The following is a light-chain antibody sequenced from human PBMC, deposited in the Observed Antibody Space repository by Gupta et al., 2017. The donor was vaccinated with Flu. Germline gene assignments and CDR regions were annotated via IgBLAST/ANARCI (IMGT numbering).Light chain of an antibody. CDR2: DDD. V-gene: IGLV1-51*01. CDR3: AVWDTSLTGGV. J-gene: IGLJ2*01. CDR1: SSNIGGYD. Sequence: SVLTQPPSVSAAPGQKVTISCSGSSSNIGGYDVSWYHQHPGTAPKLLIYDDDKRPSGMADRFSGSRSGTSATLGITGLQTGDEADYDCAVWDTSLTGGVFGGGTKLTVL.